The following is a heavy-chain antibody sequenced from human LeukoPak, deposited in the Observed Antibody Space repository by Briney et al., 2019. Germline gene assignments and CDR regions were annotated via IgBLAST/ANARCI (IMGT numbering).Heavy chain of an antibody. J-gene: IGHJ4*02. D-gene: IGHD5-18*01. CDR1: GGSISSGGYY. Sequence: PSQTLSLTCTVSGGSISSGGYYWSWIRQHPGKGLEWIGYIYYSGSTYYNPSLKSRVTISVDTSKNQFSLKLSSVTAADTAVYYCARGTIQLWLNYFDYWGQGTLVTVSS. V-gene: IGHV4-31*03. CDR2: IYYSGST. CDR3: ARGTIQLWLNYFDY.